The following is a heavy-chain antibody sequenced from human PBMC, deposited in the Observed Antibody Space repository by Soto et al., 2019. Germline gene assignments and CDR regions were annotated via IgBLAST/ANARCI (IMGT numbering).Heavy chain of an antibody. J-gene: IGHJ4*02. CDR3: ERDYSFDY. V-gene: IGHV3-48*02. D-gene: IGHD1-26*01. Sequence: WGSLLVSCASSVFIFSNYIMNWVRQAPGKCLEWLSYISTSSSNIYYADSVKGRFTISRDNARNSLYLQLTSLRDEDTAVYYCERDYSFDYWGQGTLVTVSS. CDR1: VFIFSNYI. CDR2: ISTSSSNI.